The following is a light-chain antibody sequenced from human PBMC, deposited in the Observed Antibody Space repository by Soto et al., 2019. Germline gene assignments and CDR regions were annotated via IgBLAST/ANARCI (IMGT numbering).Light chain of an antibody. Sequence: QSALTQPASVSGSPGQSITISCTGSNSDVGGYNYVSWYQQHPGKAPKLIIYEVSHRPSGVSDRFSASKSGNAASLTISGLQAEDEAVYYCSSYRSSNTWVFGGGTKLTVL. J-gene: IGLJ3*02. CDR1: NSDVGGYNY. V-gene: IGLV2-14*01. CDR3: SSYRSSNTWV. CDR2: EVS.